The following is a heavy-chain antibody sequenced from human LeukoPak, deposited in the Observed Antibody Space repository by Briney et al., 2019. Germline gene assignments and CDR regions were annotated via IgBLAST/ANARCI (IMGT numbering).Heavy chain of an antibody. J-gene: IGHJ6*02. D-gene: IGHD3-10*01. CDR3: ARDSGFHYYYYGMDV. CDR1: GFTFSSYW. Sequence: GGSLRLSCAASGFTFSSYWMHWVRQAPGKGLVWVSRINSDGSSTSYADSVKGRFTISRDNAKNTLYLQMNSLRAEDTAVYYCARDSGFHYYYYGMDVWGQGTTVTVSS. V-gene: IGHV3-74*01. CDR2: INSDGSST.